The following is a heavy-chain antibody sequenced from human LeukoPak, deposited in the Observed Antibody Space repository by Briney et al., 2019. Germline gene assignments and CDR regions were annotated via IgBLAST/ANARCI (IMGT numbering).Heavy chain of an antibody. D-gene: IGHD2-15*01. CDR1: GGTFSGYA. Sequence: SVKVSCKASGGTFSGYAISWVRQAPGQGLEWMGGIIPIFGTANYAQKFQGRVTITADKSTSTAYMELSSLRSEDTAVYYCARDSPWYCSGGSSYSYWGQGTLVTVSS. J-gene: IGHJ4*02. CDR2: IIPIFGTA. CDR3: ARDSPWYCSGGSSYSY. V-gene: IGHV1-69*06.